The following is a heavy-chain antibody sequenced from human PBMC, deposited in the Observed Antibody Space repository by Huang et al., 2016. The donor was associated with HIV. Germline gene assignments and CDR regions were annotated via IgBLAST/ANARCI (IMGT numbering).Heavy chain of an antibody. CDR2: IGSDSSYI. V-gene: IGHV3-21*02. CDR3: AYQQWLVGGLNH. D-gene: IGHD6-19*01. Sequence: EVELVESGGGLVKPGGSLRLSCAASGFAFSSYGMNWVRQAPGKGLEWVAFIGSDSSYIYDADSGKGRVTISRDNAKSSSYLQLDSLRAEDTAVYYCAYQQWLVGGLNHWGQGTLVVVSS. CDR1: GFAFSSYG. J-gene: IGHJ5*02.